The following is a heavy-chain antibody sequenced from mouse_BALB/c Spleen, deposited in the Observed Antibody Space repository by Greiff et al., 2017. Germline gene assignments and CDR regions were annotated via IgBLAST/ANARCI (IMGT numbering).Heavy chain of an antibody. D-gene: IGHD1-1*01. CDR1: GFAFSSYD. CDR3: ARHYYGSRYYFDY. CDR2: ISSGGGST. V-gene: IGHV5-12-1*01. J-gene: IGHJ2*01. Sequence: EVMLVESGGGLVKPGGSLKLSCAASGFAFSSYDMSWVRQTPEKRLEWVAYISSGGGSTYYPDTVKGRFTISRDNAKNTLYLQMSSLKSEDTAMYYCARHYYGSRYYFDYWGQGTTLTVSS.